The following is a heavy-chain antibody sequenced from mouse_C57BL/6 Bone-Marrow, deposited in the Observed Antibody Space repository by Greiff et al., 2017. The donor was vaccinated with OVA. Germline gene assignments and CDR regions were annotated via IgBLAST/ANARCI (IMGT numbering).Heavy chain of an antibody. CDR1: GFSLTSYA. V-gene: IGHV2-9-1*01. CDR3: ARNSYYGSSSLRYFDV. Sequence: QVQLKESGPGLVAPSQSLSITCTVSGFSLTSYAISWVRQPPGKGLAWLGVIWTGGGTNYNSALKSRLSISKDNSKSQVFLKMNSLQTDDTARYYCARNSYYGSSSLRYFDVWGTGTTVTVSS. J-gene: IGHJ1*03. D-gene: IGHD1-1*01. CDR2: IWTGGGT.